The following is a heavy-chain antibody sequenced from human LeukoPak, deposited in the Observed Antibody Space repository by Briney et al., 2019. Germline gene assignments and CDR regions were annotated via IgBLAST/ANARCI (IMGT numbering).Heavy chain of an antibody. CDR3: ARDAISGGGHDY. V-gene: IGHV3-74*01. CDR1: GFTFSTYW. J-gene: IGHJ4*02. Sequence: ETGGSLRLSCAASGFTFSTYWMHWVRHAPGKGLVWVSRISSDGSITGYADSVKGRFTISRDNAKNTLYLQMNSLRAEDTAVYYCARDAISGGGHDYWGQGTLVTVSS. D-gene: IGHD3-10*01. CDR2: ISSDGSIT.